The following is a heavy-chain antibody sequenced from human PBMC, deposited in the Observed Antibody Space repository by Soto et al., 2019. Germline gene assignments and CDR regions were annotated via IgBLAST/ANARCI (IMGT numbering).Heavy chain of an antibody. CDR3: AKGGVAAARGYFDH. V-gene: IGHV3-23*01. CDR1: GFTFRSYG. CDR2: ISGSGSVT. Sequence: EVQLLESGGGLVKPGGSLRLSCAASGFTFRSYGLSWVRQAPGKGLEWVSDISGSGSVTNYADSVKGRFTISRDNSNNTLTLQMDSLRAEDTAVYYCAKGGVAAARGYFDHWGQGTRVTVSS. J-gene: IGHJ4*02. D-gene: IGHD6-13*01.